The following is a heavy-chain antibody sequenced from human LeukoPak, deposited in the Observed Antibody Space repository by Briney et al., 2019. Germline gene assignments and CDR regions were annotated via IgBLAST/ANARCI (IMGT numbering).Heavy chain of an antibody. CDR3: ARGPEGSGSYILDY. V-gene: IGHV4-59*11. Sequence: PSETLSLTCTVSGGSFSSHYWSWIRQPPGKGLEWIGYINYSGTTNYNPSLKSRVTLSVDTSKNQFSLRLTSVTAADTAVYYCARGPEGSGSYILDYWGQGTLVTVSS. D-gene: IGHD3-10*01. CDR1: GGSFSSHY. CDR2: INYSGTT. J-gene: IGHJ4*02.